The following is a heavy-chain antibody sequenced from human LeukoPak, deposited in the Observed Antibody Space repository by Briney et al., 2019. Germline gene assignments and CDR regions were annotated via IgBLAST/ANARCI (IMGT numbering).Heavy chain of an antibody. J-gene: IGHJ4*02. D-gene: IGHD1-1*01. CDR1: GFTFSSYW. CDR3: ARDGFNFFDY. Sequence: GGSLRLSCAASGFTFSSYWMNWVRQAPGKGLEWVSYIGTTGNTIYYADSVKGRFTISRDNAKNSLYLQMNSLRAEDTAVYYCARDGFNFFDYWGQGTPVTVSS. CDR2: IGTTGNTI. V-gene: IGHV3-48*03.